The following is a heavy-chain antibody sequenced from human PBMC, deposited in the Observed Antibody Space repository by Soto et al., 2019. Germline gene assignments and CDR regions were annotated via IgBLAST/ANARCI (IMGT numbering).Heavy chain of an antibody. CDR3: ARERLNTGWYGFDY. Sequence: QVQLVQSGGEVKKPGASVTVSCKTSGYPFANFAFSWVRQAPGQGLAWMGWVSNRNGVTNYAENFRDRVTISTDTSTNTVSMELGSVRSDDTAVYFCARERLNTGWYGFDYWGQGTQVTVSS. CDR1: GYPFANFA. CDR2: VSNRNGVT. V-gene: IGHV1-18*04. D-gene: IGHD6-19*01. J-gene: IGHJ4*02.